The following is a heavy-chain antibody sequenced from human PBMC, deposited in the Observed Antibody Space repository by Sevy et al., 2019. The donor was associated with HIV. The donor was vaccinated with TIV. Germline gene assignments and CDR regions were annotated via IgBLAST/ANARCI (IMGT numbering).Heavy chain of an antibody. Sequence: ASVKVSCKVSGRTLSELSMHWVRQAPGKGLEWMGRFDPEDGETIYALKFQGRVTLTEDTSTDTAYMELRSLKSEDTAVYYCATTREYYEDSSGYLDFWGQGTLVTVSS. CDR3: ATTREYYEDSSGYLDF. J-gene: IGHJ4*02. CDR2: FDPEDGET. CDR1: GRTLSELS. D-gene: IGHD3-22*01. V-gene: IGHV1-24*01.